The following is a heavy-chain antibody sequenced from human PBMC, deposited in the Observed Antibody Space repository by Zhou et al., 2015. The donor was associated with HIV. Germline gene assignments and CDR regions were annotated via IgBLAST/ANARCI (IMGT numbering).Heavy chain of an antibody. CDR2: IKPDGSEK. CDR1: GFTFSSYA. V-gene: IGHV3-7*04. CDR3: ARASLAY. Sequence: EVQLLESGGGLVQPGGSLRLSCAASGFTFSSYAMSWVRQAPGTGLEWVANIKPDGSEKFFVDSVKGRFTISRDNAKNSLYLQMNSLRAEDTAVYYCARASLAYWGQGTLVTVSS. J-gene: IGHJ4*02.